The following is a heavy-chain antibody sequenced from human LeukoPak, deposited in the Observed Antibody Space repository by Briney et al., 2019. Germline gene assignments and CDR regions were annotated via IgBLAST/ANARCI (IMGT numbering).Heavy chain of an antibody. CDR1: GFTFSTYS. V-gene: IGHV3-21*01. Sequence: GGSLRLSCAASGFTFSTYSMNWVRQAPGKGLEWVSSITSSSSYIYYADSVKGRFTISRDNAKNSLYLQMNSLRAEDTAVYYCTTIRWDRRGNFDYWGQGTLVTVSS. J-gene: IGHJ4*02. D-gene: IGHD1-26*01. CDR3: TTIRWDRRGNFDY. CDR2: ITSSSSYI.